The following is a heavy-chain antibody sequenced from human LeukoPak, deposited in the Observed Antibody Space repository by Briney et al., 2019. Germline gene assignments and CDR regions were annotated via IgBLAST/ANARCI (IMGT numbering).Heavy chain of an antibody. V-gene: IGHV1-69*04. CDR2: IIPILGIA. J-gene: IGHJ4*02. CDR3: AREANTMIVVVTSFDY. CDR1: GGTFSSYA. Sequence: SVNVSCKASGGTFSSYAISWVRQAAGQGLEWMGRIIPILGIANYAQKIRGRVTITADKSTSTAYMELSSLRSEDTAVYYCAREANTMIVVVTSFDYWGQGTLVTVSS. D-gene: IGHD3-22*01.